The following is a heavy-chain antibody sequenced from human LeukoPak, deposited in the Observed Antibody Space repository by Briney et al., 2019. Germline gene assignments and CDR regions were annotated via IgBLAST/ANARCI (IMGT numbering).Heavy chain of an antibody. Sequence: GGSLRLSCAASGFTFTSFWMSWVRQAPGKGLEWVANIKQDGSEKYYVDSVKGRFTFSRDNVKNSLYLQMNSLRVEDTAVYYCARNRDWAFDYWGQGSLVTVSS. CDR2: IKQDGSEK. J-gene: IGHJ4*02. CDR1: GFTFTSFW. CDR3: ARNRDWAFDY. V-gene: IGHV3-7*02. D-gene: IGHD2-21*02.